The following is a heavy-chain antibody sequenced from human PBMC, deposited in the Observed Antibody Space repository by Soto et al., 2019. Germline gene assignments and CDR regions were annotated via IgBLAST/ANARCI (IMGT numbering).Heavy chain of an antibody. J-gene: IGHJ6*02. CDR3: ARVARPGHYYYYGMDV. Sequence: GASVQVSCKASGGTFSSYAISWVRQATGQGLEWMGGIIPIFGTANYAQKFQGRVTITADESTSTAYMELSSLRSEDTAVYYCARVARPGHYYYYGMDVWGQGTTVTVSS. CDR2: IIPIFGTA. V-gene: IGHV1-69*13. CDR1: GGTFSSYA.